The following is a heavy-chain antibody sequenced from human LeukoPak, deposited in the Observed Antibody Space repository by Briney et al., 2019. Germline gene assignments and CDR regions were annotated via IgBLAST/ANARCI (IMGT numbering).Heavy chain of an antibody. V-gene: IGHV1-46*01. CDR1: GYTFTSYY. J-gene: IGHJ4*02. CDR2: INPSGGST. Sequence: ASVKVSCKASGYTFTSYYMHWVRHAPGQGLEWMGIINPSGGSTSYAQKFQGRVTMTRDTSTSTVYMELSSLRSEDTVVYYCARVVGATAVFDYWGQGTLVTVSS. CDR3: ARVVGATAVFDY. D-gene: IGHD1-26*01.